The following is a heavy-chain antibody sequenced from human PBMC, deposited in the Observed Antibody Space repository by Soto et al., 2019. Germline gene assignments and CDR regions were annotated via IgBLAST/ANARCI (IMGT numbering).Heavy chain of an antibody. D-gene: IGHD2-2*02. J-gene: IGHJ6*03. Sequence: GASVKVSCKASGYTFTSYGISWVLQAPGQGLEWMGWISAYNGNTNYAQKLQGRVTMTTDTSTSTAYMELRSLRSDDTAVYYCARDGVVVVPAAIMEDPYYYYYMDVWGKGTTVTVSS. CDR2: ISAYNGNT. CDR1: GYTFTSYG. CDR3: ARDGVVVVPAAIMEDPYYYYYMDV. V-gene: IGHV1-18*01.